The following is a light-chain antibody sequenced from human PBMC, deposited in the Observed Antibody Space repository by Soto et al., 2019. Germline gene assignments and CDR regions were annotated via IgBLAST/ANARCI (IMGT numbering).Light chain of an antibody. V-gene: IGKV3-20*01. Sequence: EIVLTQSPGTQSLSPGDTATLSCRASQSVSFNYLAWYQQKPGQAPRLLLYGASRRATGIPDRFSGSGSGTDFTLTISRLEPVDFAVYYCQQYGSAPDTFGQGTKLEIK. CDR1: QSVSFNY. J-gene: IGKJ2*01. CDR3: QQYGSAPDT. CDR2: GAS.